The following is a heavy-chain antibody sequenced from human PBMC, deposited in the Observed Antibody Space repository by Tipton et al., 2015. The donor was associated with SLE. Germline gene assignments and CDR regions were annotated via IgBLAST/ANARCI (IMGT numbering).Heavy chain of an antibody. Sequence: SLRLSCAASGFTFDDYGMHWVRQAPGKGLEWVSGISWNSGKIYYADSVKGRFSISRDNAKNSLYLQMNSLRAEDTALYYCTKEMAAAYHAVDIWGQGTMVTVSS. CDR3: TKEMAAAYHAVDI. V-gene: IGHV3-9*01. CDR1: GFTFDDYG. D-gene: IGHD6-13*01. CDR2: ISWNSGKI. J-gene: IGHJ3*02.